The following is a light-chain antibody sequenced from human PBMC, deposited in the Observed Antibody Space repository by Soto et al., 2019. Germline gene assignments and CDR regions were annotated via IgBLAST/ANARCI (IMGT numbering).Light chain of an antibody. J-gene: IGLJ1*01. V-gene: IGLV2-14*01. Sequence: QSALTQPASVSGSPGQSIAISCTGTSSDVGGYNFVSWYRQHPGKAPKLIIHEVTNRPSGVSDRFSGSKSGNTASLTISGLQADDEADYYCSPHTAYNTRVFGRGPKVTVL. CDR2: EVT. CDR1: SSDVGGYNF. CDR3: SPHTAYNTRV.